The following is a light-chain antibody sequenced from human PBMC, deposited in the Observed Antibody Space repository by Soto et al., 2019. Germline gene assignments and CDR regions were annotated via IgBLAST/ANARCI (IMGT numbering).Light chain of an antibody. J-gene: IGKJ4*01. CDR3: QQYGSSPRLA. CDR2: AAS. Sequence: DIQMTQSPSSLSASVGDRVTITCRASQSISSYLNWYQQKPGKAPKLLIYAASSLQSGVPSRFSGSGSGTDFTLSISRLEPEDFGVYYCQQYGSSPRLAFGGGTKVDIK. CDR1: QSISSY. V-gene: IGKV1-39*01.